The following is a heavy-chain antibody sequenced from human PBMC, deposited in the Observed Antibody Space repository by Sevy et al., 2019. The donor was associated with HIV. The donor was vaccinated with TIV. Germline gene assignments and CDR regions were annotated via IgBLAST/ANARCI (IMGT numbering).Heavy chain of an antibody. CDR2: VSRNGGTP. Sequence: GGSLRLSCAGSGFTFGGYMMNWVRQAPGRGLEWVARVSRNGGTPEYGDSAKGRFTISRDNSKNTVYLQLKELRAEDTASSYCVKQGRDDFNPYLDFWGQGILVTVSS. D-gene: IGHD3-10*01. V-gene: IGHV3-23*01. CDR3: VKQGRDDFNPYLDF. J-gene: IGHJ4*02. CDR1: GFTFGGYM.